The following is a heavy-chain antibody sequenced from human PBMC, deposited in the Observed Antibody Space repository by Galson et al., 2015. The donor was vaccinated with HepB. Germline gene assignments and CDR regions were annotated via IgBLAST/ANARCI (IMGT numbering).Heavy chain of an antibody. Sequence: SVKVSCKASGYTLTSYYMHWVRQAPGQGLEWMGIINPSGGSTSYAQKFQGRVTMTRDTSTSTVYMELSSLRSEDTAVYYCASTGKYDFWSGYDREYAFDIWGQGTMVTVSS. V-gene: IGHV1-46*03. D-gene: IGHD3-3*01. CDR2: INPSGGST. CDR3: ASTGKYDFWSGYDREYAFDI. J-gene: IGHJ3*02. CDR1: GYTLTSYY.